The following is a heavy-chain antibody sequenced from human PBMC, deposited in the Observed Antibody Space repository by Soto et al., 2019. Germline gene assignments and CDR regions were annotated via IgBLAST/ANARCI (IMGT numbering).Heavy chain of an antibody. V-gene: IGHV1-18*01. J-gene: IGHJ6*03. CDR2: ISAYNGNT. CDR1: GYSFTNYG. D-gene: IGHD6-19*01. Sequence: QDQLVQSGVEVKKPGASVKVCCKASGYSFTNYGITWVRQAPGQGFEWMGWISAYNGNTNYAQKFQGRVTMTTDGPTSPASLELTSLRSDDTAVYYCARDRGVAPPVAGNTHYYYYMDVWGKGTTVTVSS. CDR3: ARDRGVAPPVAGNTHYYYYMDV.